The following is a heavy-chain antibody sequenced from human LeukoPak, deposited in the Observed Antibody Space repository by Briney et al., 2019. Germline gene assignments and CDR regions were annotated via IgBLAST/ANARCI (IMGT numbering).Heavy chain of an antibody. Sequence: ASVKPSCKASGYTFTGYYMHWVRQAPGQGLEWMGWINPNSGGTNYAQKFQGRVTMTRDTSISTAYMELSRLRSDDTAVYYCANSIAAAGTGLPYYYYGMDVWGQGTLVTVSS. CDR2: INPNSGGT. CDR1: GYTFTGYY. J-gene: IGHJ6*02. V-gene: IGHV1-2*02. CDR3: ANSIAAAGTGLPYYYYGMDV. D-gene: IGHD6-13*01.